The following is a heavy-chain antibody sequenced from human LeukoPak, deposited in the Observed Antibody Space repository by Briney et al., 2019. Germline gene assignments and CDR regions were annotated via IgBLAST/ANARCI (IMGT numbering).Heavy chain of an antibody. J-gene: IGHJ4*02. CDR2: IYTRGST. D-gene: IGHD6-6*01. V-gene: IGHV4-61*02. CDR3: ARGLRQLVRSWHY. CDR1: GGSISSGSYY. Sequence: KSSETLSLTCTVSGGSISSGSYYWSWIRQPAGKGLEGIGRIYTRGSTNYNPSLKSRITISVDTSKNQFSLKLSSVTAADTSVYYCARGLRQLVRSWHYWGQGTLVTVSS.